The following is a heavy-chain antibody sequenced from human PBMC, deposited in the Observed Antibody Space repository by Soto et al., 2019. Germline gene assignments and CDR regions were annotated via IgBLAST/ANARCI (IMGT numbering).Heavy chain of an antibody. Sequence: SETLSLTCTVSGGSISSYYGSWIRQPPGKGLEWIGYIYYSGSTNYNPSLKSRVTISVDTSKNQFSLKLSSVTAADTAVYYCARVSVGDYYYYYGMDVWGQGTTVTVSS. CDR3: ARVSVGDYYYYYGMDV. D-gene: IGHD3-16*01. CDR1: GGSISSYY. V-gene: IGHV4-59*01. CDR2: IYYSGST. J-gene: IGHJ6*02.